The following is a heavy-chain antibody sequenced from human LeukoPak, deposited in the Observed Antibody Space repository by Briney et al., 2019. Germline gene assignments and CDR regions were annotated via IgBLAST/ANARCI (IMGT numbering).Heavy chain of an antibody. V-gene: IGHV3-30*04. J-gene: IGHJ5*02. CDR2: ISYDGSNK. D-gene: IGHD3-22*01. CDR3: ARDARVGYYDSSGYYYNWFDP. Sequence: GRSLRLSCAASGFTFSSYAMHWVRQAPGKGLEWVAVISYDGSNKYYADSVKGRSTISRDNSKNTLYLQMNSLRAEDTAVYYCARDARVGYYDSSGYYYNWFDPWGQGTLVTVSS. CDR1: GFTFSSYA.